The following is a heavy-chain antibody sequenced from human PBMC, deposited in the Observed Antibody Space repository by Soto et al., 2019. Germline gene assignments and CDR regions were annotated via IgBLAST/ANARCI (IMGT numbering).Heavy chain of an antibody. D-gene: IGHD4-17*01. CDR1: GFLLTTSGVG. V-gene: IGHV2-5*02. Sequence: QITLKESGPTLVKPTQTLTLTCTFSGFLLTTSGVGVGWIRQPPGKALEWLALIYWDGDERYSPSLQSRLTITKDTSKNQVVLTMTNMDPVDTATYYCAHMTTVTTFDFWGQGTLVTVSS. J-gene: IGHJ4*02. CDR3: AHMTTVTTFDF. CDR2: IYWDGDE.